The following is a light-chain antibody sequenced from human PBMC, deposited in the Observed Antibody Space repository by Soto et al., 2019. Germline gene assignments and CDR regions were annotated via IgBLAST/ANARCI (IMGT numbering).Light chain of an antibody. J-gene: IGKJ2*01. V-gene: IGKV3-15*01. CDR1: QSVNST. Sequence: VMTQSPAALSESPGARATLSCRASQSVNSTLAWYQQKPGQAPRLLIYSVSTRATGVPARFSGSGSGTEFTLTISSLQFEDYAVYYCQQYHNWPPYTFGQGTKLEMK. CDR2: SVS. CDR3: QQYHNWPPYT.